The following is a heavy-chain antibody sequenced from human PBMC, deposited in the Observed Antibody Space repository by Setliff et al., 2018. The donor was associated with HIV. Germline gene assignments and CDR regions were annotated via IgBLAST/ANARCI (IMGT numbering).Heavy chain of an antibody. J-gene: IGHJ3*02. Sequence: PGGSLRLSCVASEFTFSNYAMTWVRQAPGKGLEWVSSVSPGGGTTYYADSVKGRFTISRDNSKDTLFLQMNSLRAEDTAVYYCARDQEWLVEVEGDALHIWGQGTMVTVSS. V-gene: IGHV3-23*01. CDR2: VSPGGGTT. CDR3: ARDQEWLVEVEGDALHI. CDR1: EFTFSNYA. D-gene: IGHD6-19*01.